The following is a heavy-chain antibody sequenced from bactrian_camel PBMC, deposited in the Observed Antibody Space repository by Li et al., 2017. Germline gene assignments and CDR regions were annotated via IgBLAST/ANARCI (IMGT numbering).Heavy chain of an antibody. CDR3: AKDFNTEHR. D-gene: IGHD5*01. J-gene: IGHJ4*01. V-gene: IGHV3S55*01. CDR1: GDISGGYC. Sequence: HVQLVESGGGSVQAGGSLRLSCAASGDISGGYCMAWFREAPGKDREAVAIFDRDGTTNYADSVKGRFTISRDNTKRTLYLQLNSLKSEDTAMYYCAKDFNTEHRWGQGTQVTVS. CDR2: FDRDGTT.